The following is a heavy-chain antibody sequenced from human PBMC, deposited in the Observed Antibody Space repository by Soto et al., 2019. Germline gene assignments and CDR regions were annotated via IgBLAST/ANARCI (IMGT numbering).Heavy chain of an antibody. V-gene: IGHV4-59*08. CDR2: IYYSGST. CDR1: GGSISSYY. CDR3: ARSTRREYDILTGYYIDYYYYYMDV. Sequence: SETLSLTCTVSGGSISSYYWSWIRQPPGKGLEWIGYIYYSGSTNYNPSLKSRVTISVDTSKNQFSLKLSSVTAADTAVYYCARSTRREYDILTGYYIDYYYYYMDVWGKGTTVTVSS. D-gene: IGHD3-9*01. J-gene: IGHJ6*03.